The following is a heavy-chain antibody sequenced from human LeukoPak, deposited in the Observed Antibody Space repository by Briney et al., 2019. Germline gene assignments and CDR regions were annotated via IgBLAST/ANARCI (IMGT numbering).Heavy chain of an antibody. CDR1: GFTFSSYA. V-gene: IGHV3-23*01. Sequence: PGGSLRLSCAASGFTFSSYAMSWVRQAPGKGLEWVSAISGSGGSTYYADSVKGRFTISRDNSKNTLYPQMNSLRAEDTAVYYCALHRYDFWSGYYLRYWGQGTLVTVSS. D-gene: IGHD3-3*01. CDR3: ALHRYDFWSGYYLRY. J-gene: IGHJ4*02. CDR2: ISGSGGST.